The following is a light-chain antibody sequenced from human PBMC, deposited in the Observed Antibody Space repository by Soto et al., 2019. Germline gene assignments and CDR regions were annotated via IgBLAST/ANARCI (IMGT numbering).Light chain of an antibody. CDR2: LGS. CDR1: HSVLHSNGYNY. CDR3: MQALQTPPSWT. Sequence: DIVMAQSPLSLPVTPGEPASISCRARHSVLHSNGYNYLDWYLQKPGQSPQLLIYLGSNRASGVPDRFSGSGSGTDFTLKISRVEAEDVGVYYCMQALQTPPSWTFGQGTKVDIK. J-gene: IGKJ1*01. V-gene: IGKV2-28*01.